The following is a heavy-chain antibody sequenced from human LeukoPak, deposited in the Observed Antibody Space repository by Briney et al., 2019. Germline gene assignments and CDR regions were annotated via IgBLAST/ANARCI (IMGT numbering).Heavy chain of an antibody. V-gene: IGHV3-48*04. CDR1: GFTLDSYW. CDR3: AREDIVATIDCFDY. D-gene: IGHD5-12*01. CDR2: ISSSGSTI. Sequence: GGSLRLSCAASGFTLDSYWMTWVRQAPGKGLEWVSYISSSGSTIYYADSVKGRFTISRDNAKNSLYLQMNSLRAEDTAVYYCAREDIVATIDCFDYWGQGTLVTVSS. J-gene: IGHJ4*02.